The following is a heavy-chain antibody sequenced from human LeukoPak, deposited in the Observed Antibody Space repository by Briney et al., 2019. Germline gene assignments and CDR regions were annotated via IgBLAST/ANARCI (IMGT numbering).Heavy chain of an antibody. J-gene: IGHJ4*02. D-gene: IGHD2-21*02. Sequence: GESLKISCKGSGYSFTSYWIGWVRQMPGKGREWMGIIYPVDSDMRYNPSFQGQVTISADKSISTAFLQWSSLKASDTAMYYCARRNRIGSGGVCFDYWGQGTLVTVSS. CDR3: ARRNRIGSGGVCFDY. V-gene: IGHV5-51*01. CDR1: GYSFTSYW. CDR2: IYPVDSDM.